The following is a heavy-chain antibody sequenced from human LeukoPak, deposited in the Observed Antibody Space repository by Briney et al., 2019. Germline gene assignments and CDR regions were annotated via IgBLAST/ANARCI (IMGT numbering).Heavy chain of an antibody. CDR3: ARDRGKDDSSGYYPDY. CDR1: GFTFSSYA. Sequence: GGSLRLSCAASGFTFSSYAMHWVRQAPGKGLEWVAVISYDGSNKYYADSVKGRFTISRDNSKNTLYLQMNSLRAEDTAVYYCARDRGKDDSSGYYPDYWGQGTLVTVSS. V-gene: IGHV3-30*01. CDR2: ISYDGSNK. J-gene: IGHJ4*02. D-gene: IGHD3-22*01.